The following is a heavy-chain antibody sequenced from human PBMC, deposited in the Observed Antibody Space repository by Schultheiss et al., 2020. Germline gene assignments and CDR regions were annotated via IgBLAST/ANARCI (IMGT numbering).Heavy chain of an antibody. CDR3: ARVKAYYYDSRSRDAFDI. D-gene: IGHD3-22*01. V-gene: IGHV4-34*01. Sequence: SQTLSLTCAVYGGSFSGYYWSWIRQPPGKGLEWIGSIYYSGSTYYNPSLKSRVTISVDTSKNQFSLKLSSVTATDTAVYYCARVKAYYYDSRSRDAFDIWGQGTMVTVSS. J-gene: IGHJ3*02. CDR1: GGSFSGYY. CDR2: IYYSGST.